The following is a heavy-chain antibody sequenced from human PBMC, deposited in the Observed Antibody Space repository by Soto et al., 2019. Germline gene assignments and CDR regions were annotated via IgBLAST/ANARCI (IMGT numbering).Heavy chain of an antibody. CDR1: GFTFDDYA. CDR2: ISWNSGSI. CDR3: AKSLNASYYDFWSGYNYYYYGMDV. D-gene: IGHD3-3*01. V-gene: IGHV3-9*01. Sequence: EVQLVESGGGLVQPGRSLRLSCAASGFTFDDYAMHWVRQAPGKGLEWVSGISWNSGSIGYADSVKGRFTISRDNAKNSLYLQMNSLRAEDTALYYCAKSLNASYYDFWSGYNYYYYGMDVWGQGTTVTVSS. J-gene: IGHJ6*02.